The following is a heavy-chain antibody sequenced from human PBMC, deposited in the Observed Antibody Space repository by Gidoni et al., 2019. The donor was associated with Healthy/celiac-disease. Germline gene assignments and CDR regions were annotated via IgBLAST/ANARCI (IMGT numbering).Heavy chain of an antibody. D-gene: IGHD3-16*01. CDR1: GFTFGDYA. CDR2: IRSKAYGGTT. J-gene: IGHJ3*02. V-gene: IGHV3-49*05. Sequence: EVQLVESGGGLVKPGRSLRLSCTASGFTFGDYAMSWFRQAPGKGLEWVGFIRSKAYGGTTEYAASVKGRFTISRDDSKSIAYLQMNSLKTEDTAVYYCTRDDLLRAPDAFDIWGQGTMVTVSS. CDR3: TRDDLLRAPDAFDI.